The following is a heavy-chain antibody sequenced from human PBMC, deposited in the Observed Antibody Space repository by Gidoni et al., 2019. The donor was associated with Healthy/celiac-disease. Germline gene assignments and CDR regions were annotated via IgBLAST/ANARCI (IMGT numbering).Heavy chain of an antibody. Sequence: EVQLVESGGGLVQPGGSLRLSCAASGFTFSSYWMSWVRQAPGKGLEWVANIKQDGSEKYYVDSVKGRFTISRDNAKNSLYLQMNSLRAEDTAVYYCARHYSYGFSGWYFDLWGRGTLVTVSS. CDR1: GFTFSSYW. D-gene: IGHD5-18*01. J-gene: IGHJ2*01. CDR3: ARHYSYGFSGWYFDL. V-gene: IGHV3-7*03. CDR2: IKQDGSEK.